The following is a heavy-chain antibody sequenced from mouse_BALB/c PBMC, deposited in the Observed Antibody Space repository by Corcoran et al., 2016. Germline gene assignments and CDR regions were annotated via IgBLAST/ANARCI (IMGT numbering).Heavy chain of an antibody. CDR1: GYTFTYYG. Sequence: QIQLVKSIPELTKPGETVKISCQASGYTFTYYGMNWVKQAPGKGLKRMGWINTYTGEQAYADDIKGWFAFSLETSANTAYLQINNLRNEDTATYFCAREPYAMDYGGQGTSVTVSS. CDR3: AREPYAMDY. J-gene: IGHJ4*01. V-gene: IGHV9-3-1*01. CDR2: INTYTGEQ.